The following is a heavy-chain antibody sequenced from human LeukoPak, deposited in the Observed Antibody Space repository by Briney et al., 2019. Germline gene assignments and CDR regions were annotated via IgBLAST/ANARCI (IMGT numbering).Heavy chain of an antibody. CDR1: GYTFTSYG. J-gene: IGHJ4*02. CDR3: ARSPTVATSPPSD. Sequence: WASVKVSCKASGYTFTSYGISWVRQAPGQGLEWMGWISACNGNTNYAQKLQGRVTMTTDTSTSTAYMELRSLRSDDTAVYYCARSPTVATSPPSDWGQGTLVTVSS. D-gene: IGHD4-17*01. CDR2: ISACNGNT. V-gene: IGHV1-18*01.